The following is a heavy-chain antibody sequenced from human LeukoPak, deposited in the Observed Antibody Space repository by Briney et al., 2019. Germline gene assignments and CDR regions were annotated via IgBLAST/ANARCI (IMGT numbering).Heavy chain of an antibody. CDR3: ARRHTAMGRGTYWFDP. J-gene: IGHJ5*02. D-gene: IGHD5-18*01. V-gene: IGHV5-51*01. CDR1: GYSFTSYW. Sequence: GESLKISCKGSGYSFTSYWIGWVRQMPGKGLEWMGIIYPGDSDTRYSPSFQGQVTISADKSISTAYLQWSSLKASDTAMYYRARRHTAMGRGTYWFDPWGQGTLVTVSS. CDR2: IYPGDSDT.